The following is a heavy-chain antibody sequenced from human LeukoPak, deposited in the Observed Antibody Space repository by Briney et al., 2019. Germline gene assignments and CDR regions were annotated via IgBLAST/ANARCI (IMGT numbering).Heavy chain of an antibody. CDR1: GGSISSYY. Sequence: SETLSLTCTVSGGSISSYYWSWIRQPPGKGLEWIGYIYYSGSTNYNPSLKSRVTISVDTSKNQFSLKLSSVTAADTAVYYCARRILIPGYSYGFDYWGQGTLVTVSS. CDR3: ARRILIPGYSYGFDY. D-gene: IGHD5-18*01. J-gene: IGHJ4*02. CDR2: IYYSGST. V-gene: IGHV4-59*01.